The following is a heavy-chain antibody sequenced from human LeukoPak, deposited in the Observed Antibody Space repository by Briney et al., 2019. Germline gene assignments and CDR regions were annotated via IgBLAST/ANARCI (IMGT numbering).Heavy chain of an antibody. Sequence: GGSLRLSCAASGFTFSSYSMNWVRQAPGKGLEWVSSISSSSSYIYYADSVKGRFTISRDNAKNSLYLQMNSLRAEDTAVYYCARDIKAYYYGSGSLDYWGQGTLVTVSS. J-gene: IGHJ4*02. CDR3: ARDIKAYYYGSGSLDY. CDR1: GFTFSSYS. D-gene: IGHD3-10*01. CDR2: ISSSSSYI. V-gene: IGHV3-21*01.